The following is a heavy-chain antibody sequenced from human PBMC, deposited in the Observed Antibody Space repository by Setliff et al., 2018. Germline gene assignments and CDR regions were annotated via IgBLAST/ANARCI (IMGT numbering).Heavy chain of an antibody. V-gene: IGHV1-8*01. CDR3: ARGVGAVGDY. D-gene: IGHD1-26*01. Sequence: ASVKVSCKASGYIFTNHDINWVRQAPGQGLEWMGWMSPDSDRKASAQKFPGRVTMTRNNSISTFYMELSSLRSDDTAVYYCARGVGAVGDYWGQGTLVTVSS. CDR1: GYIFTNHD. CDR2: MSPDSDRK. J-gene: IGHJ4*02.